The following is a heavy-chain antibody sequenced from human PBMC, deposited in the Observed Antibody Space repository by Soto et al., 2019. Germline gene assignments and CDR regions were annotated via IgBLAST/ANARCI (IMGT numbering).Heavy chain of an antibody. CDR3: ARGGFWIGYYSWFDP. Sequence: QVQLVQSGAEVKKPGSSVKVSCKTSGGTISNYAISWVRQAPGQGLEWMGGIIPLFGTTNYAQKFQGRVTITADESTRTAYMELSSLRSEDTAVYYCARGGFWIGYYSWFDPWGQGTLVTVSS. CDR2: IIPLFGTT. J-gene: IGHJ5*02. D-gene: IGHD3-3*01. CDR1: GGTISNYA. V-gene: IGHV1-69*12.